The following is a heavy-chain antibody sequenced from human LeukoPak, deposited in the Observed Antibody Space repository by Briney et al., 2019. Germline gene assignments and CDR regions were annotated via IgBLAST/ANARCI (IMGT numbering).Heavy chain of an antibody. CDR1: GFTFGDYA. J-gene: IGHJ4*02. D-gene: IGHD6-19*01. Sequence: GGSLRLSCTASGFTFGDYAMSWVRQAPGKGLEWVGFIRSKAYGGTTEYAASVKGRFTISRDDSKSIAYLQMNSLKTEDTAVYYCTRDPNPLNQWLVRGVYFDYWGQGTLVTVSS. CDR3: TRDPNPLNQWLVRGVYFDY. V-gene: IGHV3-49*04. CDR2: IRSKAYGGTT.